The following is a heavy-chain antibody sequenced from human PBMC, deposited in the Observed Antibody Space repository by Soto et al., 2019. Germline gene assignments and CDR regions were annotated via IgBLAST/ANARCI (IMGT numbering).Heavy chain of an antibody. J-gene: IGHJ5*01. Sequence: QVQLVQSGAEVKKHGSSVKVSCKASGGTFCSYAIRWVRQAPGQGLEWMGGIIPIFGTANYAQKFQGRVTITSDDSTSTAYMELSSLRSEDTAVYYCARAKSSANWFGPWGQGTRVTVSS. D-gene: IGHD6-6*01. V-gene: IGHV1-69*01. CDR2: IIPIFGTA. CDR1: GGTFCSYA. CDR3: ARAKSSANWFGP.